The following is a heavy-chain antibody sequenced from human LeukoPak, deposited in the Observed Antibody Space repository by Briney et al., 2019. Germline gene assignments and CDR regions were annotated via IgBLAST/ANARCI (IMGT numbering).Heavy chain of an antibody. Sequence: GGSLRLSCAASGFTFSSYSMNWGRQAPGKGLEGVSVIYSGGTTYYADSVKGRFTISRDNSKNTLHLQMNSLRAEDTAVYYCARDQYSYAHAAHWGQGTLVTVSS. CDR2: IYSGGTT. CDR1: GFTFSSYS. J-gene: IGHJ4*02. D-gene: IGHD5-18*01. CDR3: ARDQYSYAHAAH. V-gene: IGHV3-66*01.